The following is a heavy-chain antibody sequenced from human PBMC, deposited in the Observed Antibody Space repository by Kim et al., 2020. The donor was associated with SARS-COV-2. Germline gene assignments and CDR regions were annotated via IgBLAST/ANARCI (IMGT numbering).Heavy chain of an antibody. D-gene: IGHD1-26*01. V-gene: IGHV3-73*01. CDR1: GFTFSGSA. CDR3: TRQPQSALNNPQWELLRDHDAFDI. Sequence: GGSLRLSCAASGFTFSGSAMHWVRQASGKGLEWVGRIRSKANSYATSYAASVKGRFTISRDDSKNTAYLQMNSLKTEDTAVYYCTRQPQSALNNPQWELLRDHDAFDICGQGTMVTVSS. J-gene: IGHJ3*02. CDR2: IRSKANSYAT.